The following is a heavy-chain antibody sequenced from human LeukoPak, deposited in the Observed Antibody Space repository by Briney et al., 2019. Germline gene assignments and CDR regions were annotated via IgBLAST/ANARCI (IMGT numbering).Heavy chain of an antibody. CDR2: SYSGGSS. CDR1: GFTVSSNY. Sequence: GGSLRLSCAASGFTVSSNYMSWVRQAPGKGLEWVSVSYSGGSSYYADSVKGRFTISRDNAKNSLYLQMNSLRAEDTAVYYCARSDSSSWYMAIDYWGQGTLVTVSS. V-gene: IGHV3-53*01. CDR3: ARSDSSSWYMAIDY. J-gene: IGHJ4*02. D-gene: IGHD6-13*01.